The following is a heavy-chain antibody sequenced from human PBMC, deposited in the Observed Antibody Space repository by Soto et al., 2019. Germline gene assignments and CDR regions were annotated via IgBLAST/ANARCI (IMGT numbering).Heavy chain of an antibody. D-gene: IGHD4-4*01. CDR3: ARDLTVTKPYYYYMDV. CDR2: ISSSSSTI. CDR1: GFTFSSYS. V-gene: IGHV3-48*01. Sequence: GGSLRLSCAASGFTFSSYSMNWVRQAPGKGLEWVSYISSSSSTIYYADSVKGRFTISRDNAKNSLYLQMNSLRAEDTAVYYCARDLTVTKPYYYYMDVWGKGTTVTVSS. J-gene: IGHJ6*03.